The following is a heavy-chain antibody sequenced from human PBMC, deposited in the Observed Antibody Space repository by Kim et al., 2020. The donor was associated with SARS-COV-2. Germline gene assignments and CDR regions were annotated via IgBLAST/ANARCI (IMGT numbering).Heavy chain of an antibody. CDR2: ISNDGNDK. Sequence: GGSLRLSCAASGFMFSVHGMEWVRQAPGEGLEWVAAISNDGNDKYYVDSVKGRFTISRDNSKNTLYLQLDSLTPEDTAVYYCVKLFTSGWYADPWGQGTLVTVSS. V-gene: IGHV3-30*18. CDR1: GFMFSVHG. D-gene: IGHD6-19*01. CDR3: VKLFTSGWYADP. J-gene: IGHJ5*02.